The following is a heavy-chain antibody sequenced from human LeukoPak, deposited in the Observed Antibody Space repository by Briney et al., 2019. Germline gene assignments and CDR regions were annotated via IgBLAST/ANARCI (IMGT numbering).Heavy chain of an antibody. CDR1: GGSISSYY. CDR3: ARGGRQGCSGGSCYSNNWFDP. D-gene: IGHD2-15*01. Sequence: NASETLSLTRTVSGGSISSYYWSWIRQPPGKGLEWIGYIYYSGSTNYNPSLKSRVTISVDTSKNQFSLKLSSVTAADTAVYYCARGGRQGCSGGSCYSNNWFDPWGQGTLVTVSS. CDR2: IYYSGST. J-gene: IGHJ5*02. V-gene: IGHV4-59*01.